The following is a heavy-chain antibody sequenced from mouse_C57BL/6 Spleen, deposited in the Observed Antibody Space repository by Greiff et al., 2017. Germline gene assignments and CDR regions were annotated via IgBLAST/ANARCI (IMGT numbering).Heavy chain of an antibody. Sequence: QVQLQQSGAELARPGASVKLSCKASGYTFTSYGISWVKQRTGQGLEWIGEIYPRSGNTYYNEKFKGKATLTADKSSSTAYMELRSLTSEDSAVYFCARMDSSGPVPFADWGQGTLVTVSA. J-gene: IGHJ3*01. V-gene: IGHV1-81*01. CDR1: GYTFTSYG. D-gene: IGHD3-2*02. CDR3: ARMDSSGPVPFAD. CDR2: IYPRSGNT.